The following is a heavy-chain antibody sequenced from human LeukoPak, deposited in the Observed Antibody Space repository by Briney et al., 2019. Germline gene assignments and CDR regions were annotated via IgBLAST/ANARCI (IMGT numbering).Heavy chain of an antibody. CDR3: ARDWGYCSSTSCFYYGMDV. V-gene: IGHV3-21*01. CDR1: GFTFSSYT. D-gene: IGHD2-2*01. CDR2: ITSSSDCM. Sequence: GGSLRLSCAASGFTFSSYTMNWVRQAPGKGLEWVSSITSSSDCMYYADSVKGRFTISRDNAKNSLYLQMNSLRAEDTAVYYCARDWGYCSSTSCFYYGMDVWGQGTTVTVSS. J-gene: IGHJ6*02.